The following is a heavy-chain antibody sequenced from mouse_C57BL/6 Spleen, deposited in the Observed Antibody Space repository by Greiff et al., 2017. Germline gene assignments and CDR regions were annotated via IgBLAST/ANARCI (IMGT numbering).Heavy chain of an antibody. CDR2: IYPGDGDT. J-gene: IGHJ2*01. Sequence: QVQLQQSGPELVKPGASVTISCKASGYAFSSSWMNWVKQRPGKGLEWIGRIYPGDGDTNYNGKFKGKATLTADKSSSTAYMQLSSLTSEDSAVYFCERYYSNYGDFDYWGQGTTLTVSS. CDR1: GYAFSSSW. D-gene: IGHD2-5*01. CDR3: ERYYSNYGDFDY. V-gene: IGHV1-82*01.